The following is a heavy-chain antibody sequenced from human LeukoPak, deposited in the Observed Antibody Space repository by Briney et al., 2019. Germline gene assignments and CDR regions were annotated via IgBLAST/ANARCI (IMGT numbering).Heavy chain of an antibody. D-gene: IGHD3-10*01. CDR2: MNSDGTTT. J-gene: IGHJ5*02. Sequence: GGSLRLSCAASGFSSSDYWMHWVRHAPGKGLVWVSRMNSDGTTTNYADSVRGRFTISRDNAKNTLYLQMNSLRAEDTAVYYCARGRGPYGWFDPWGQGTLVTVSS. V-gene: IGHV3-74*01. CDR1: GFSSSDYW. CDR3: ARGRGPYGWFDP.